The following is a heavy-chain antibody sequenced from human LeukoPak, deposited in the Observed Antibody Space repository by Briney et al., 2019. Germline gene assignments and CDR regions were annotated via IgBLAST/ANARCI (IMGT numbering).Heavy chain of an antibody. CDR1: GYSISSGYY. CDR3: AREGASGGYDWGWFDP. V-gene: IGHV4-38-2*02. Sequence: SETLSLTCAVSGYSISSGYYWVWIRQPPGKGLEWIGSIYHIGTTYYNPSVKSRVIISGEMCKNHFSLKLSSVTAADTAVYFCAREGASGGYDWGWFDPWGQGTLVTVSS. CDR2: IYHIGTT. D-gene: IGHD5-12*01. J-gene: IGHJ5*02.